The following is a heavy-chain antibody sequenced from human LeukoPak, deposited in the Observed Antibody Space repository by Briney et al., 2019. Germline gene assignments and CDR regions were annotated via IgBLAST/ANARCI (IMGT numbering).Heavy chain of an antibody. V-gene: IGHV4-34*01. CDR3: ARGDYYDILTGYRGLDY. CDR1: GGSFSGYY. Sequence: SETLSLTCAVHGGSFSGYYWSWIRQPPGKGLEWIGEINHSGSTNYNPSLKSRVTISVDTSKNQFSLKLSSVTAADTAVYYCARGDYYDILTGYRGLDYWGQGTLVTVSS. J-gene: IGHJ4*02. D-gene: IGHD3-9*01. CDR2: INHSGST.